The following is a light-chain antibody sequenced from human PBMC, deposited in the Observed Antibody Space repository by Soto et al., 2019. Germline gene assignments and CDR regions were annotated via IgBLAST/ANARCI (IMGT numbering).Light chain of an antibody. V-gene: IGKV3-15*01. CDR1: QSVGSN. CDR2: GAS. Sequence: EIVLTQSPATLSVSPGERATLSCRASQSVGSNLAWYQQKPGQAPRLLIFGASSRATGVPARFSGSGSGTEFTLTINSLQSEDFAVYFCQQYDNLPPTFGPGTKVDIK. J-gene: IGKJ3*01. CDR3: QQYDNLPPT.